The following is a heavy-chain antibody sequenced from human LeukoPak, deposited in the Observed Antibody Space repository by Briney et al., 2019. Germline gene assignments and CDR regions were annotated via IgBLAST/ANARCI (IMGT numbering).Heavy chain of an antibody. J-gene: IGHJ3*02. Sequence: ASVKVSCKACGYTFTRHGISWVRQAPGQGLEWMGWISDYNGNTRYAQKVRGRVTMTTDTSTNTTYMELRDLRSDDTASYYCARDRSYDIGHVFDIWGQGTMVTASS. CDR2: ISDYNGNT. CDR1: GYTFTRHG. CDR3: ARDRSYDIGHVFDI. D-gene: IGHD3-9*01. V-gene: IGHV1-18*01.